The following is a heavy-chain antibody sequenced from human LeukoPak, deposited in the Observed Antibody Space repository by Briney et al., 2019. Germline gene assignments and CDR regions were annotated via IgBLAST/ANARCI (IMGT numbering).Heavy chain of an antibody. J-gene: IGHJ6*02. CDR2: ISYDGSNK. V-gene: IGHV3-30-3*01. D-gene: IGHD6-19*01. Sequence: GGSLRLSCAASGFTFSSYAMHWVRQAPGKGLEWVAVISYDGSNKYYADSVKGRFTISRDNSKNTLYLQMNSLRAEDTAVYYCATRAIGSGWPHYYYGMDVWGQGTTVTVSS. CDR1: GFTFSSYA. CDR3: ATRAIGSGWPHYYYGMDV.